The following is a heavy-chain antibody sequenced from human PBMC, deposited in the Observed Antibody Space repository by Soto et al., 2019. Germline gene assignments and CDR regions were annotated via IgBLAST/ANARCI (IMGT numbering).Heavy chain of an antibody. J-gene: IGHJ5*02. V-gene: IGHV3-23*01. CDR2: ISGSGGST. CDR1: GFTFSSYA. Sequence: GGSLRLSCAASGFTFSSYAMSWVRQAPGKGLEWVSAISGSGGSTYYADSVKGRFTISRDNSKNTLYLQMNSLRAEDTAVYYCAKDSREGYCDWLLLNWFDPWGQGTLVTVSS. D-gene: IGHD3-9*01. CDR3: AKDSREGYCDWLLLNWFDP.